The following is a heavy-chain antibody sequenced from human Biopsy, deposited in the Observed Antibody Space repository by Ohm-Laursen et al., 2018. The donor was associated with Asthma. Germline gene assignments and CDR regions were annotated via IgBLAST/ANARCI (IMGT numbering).Heavy chain of an antibody. CDR1: GYSFATNA. J-gene: IGHJ3*01. CDR2: FNPGNGNA. Sequence: GSSVKVSCNASGYSFATNAMHWVRQAPGQRPEWMGWFNPGNGNAKVSEKFQGRVSITRDTSATTAYLELRSLRSEDTATYYCARTYYDFLTGQVKDVFGVWGQGTMVTVSS. V-gene: IGHV1-3*01. CDR3: ARTYYDFLTGQVKDVFGV. D-gene: IGHD3-9*01.